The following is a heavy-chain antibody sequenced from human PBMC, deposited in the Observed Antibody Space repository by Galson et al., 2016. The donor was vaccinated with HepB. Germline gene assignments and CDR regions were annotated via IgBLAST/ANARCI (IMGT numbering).Heavy chain of an antibody. CDR2: VSGSISGSSNV. V-gene: IGHV3-21*01. CDR1: GFSFRNFN. CDR3: ATDASVGGL. Sequence: SLRLSCAASGFSFRNFNINWVRQAPGKGLEWVSSVSGSISGSSNVYYGDSVKGRLTISRDNAKNSLHLQMNSLRAEDTAVYYCATDASVGGLWGQGTMVTVSS. D-gene: IGHD3-16*01. J-gene: IGHJ3*01.